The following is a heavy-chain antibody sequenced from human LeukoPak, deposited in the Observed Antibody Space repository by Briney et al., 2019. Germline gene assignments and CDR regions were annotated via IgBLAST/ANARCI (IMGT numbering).Heavy chain of an antibody. D-gene: IGHD3-22*01. J-gene: IGHJ3*02. CDR2: ISTNGGST. V-gene: IGHV3-64*01. CDR3: ARAPDGYEAFDI. Sequence: PGGSLRLSCAASGFTFSSYAMSWVRQAPGKGLEYVSSISTNGGSTYYANSVKGRFTISRDNSKNTLFLQLGSLRAEDTAVYYCARAPDGYEAFDIWGQGTMVTVSS. CDR1: GFTFSSYA.